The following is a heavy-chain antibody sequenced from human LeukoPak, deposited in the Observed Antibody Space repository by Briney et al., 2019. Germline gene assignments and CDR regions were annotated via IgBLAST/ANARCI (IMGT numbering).Heavy chain of an antibody. CDR3: AKFRIKWELLGDAFDI. CDR2: IRYDGSNK. V-gene: IGHV3-30*02. D-gene: IGHD1-26*01. J-gene: IGHJ3*02. CDR1: GFTFSSYG. Sequence: GGSLRLSCAASGFTFSSYGMHWVRQAPGKGLEWAAFIRYDGSNKYYADSVKGRFTISRDNSKNTLYLQMNSLRAEDTAVYYCAKFRIKWELLGDAFDIWGQGTMVTVSS.